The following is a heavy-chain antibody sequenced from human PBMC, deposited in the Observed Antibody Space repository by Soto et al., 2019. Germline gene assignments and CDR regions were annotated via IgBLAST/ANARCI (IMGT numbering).Heavy chain of an antibody. J-gene: IGHJ5*02. V-gene: IGHV4-30-2*01. CDR2: IYHSGST. D-gene: IGHD3-3*01. Sequence: SETLSLTCAVSGGSISSGGYSWSWIRQPPGKGLEWIGYIYHSGSTYYNPSLKSRVTISVDRSKNQFSLKLSSVTAADTAVYYCARGTRITIFGVVRTKWFDPWGQGTLVTVSS. CDR1: GGSISSGGYS. CDR3: ARGTRITIFGVVRTKWFDP.